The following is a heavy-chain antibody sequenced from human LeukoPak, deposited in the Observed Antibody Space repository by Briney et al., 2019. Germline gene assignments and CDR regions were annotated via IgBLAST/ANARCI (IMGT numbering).Heavy chain of an antibody. D-gene: IGHD3-10*02. V-gene: IGHV4-61*01. Sequence: SETLSLTCSVSGASVSDGNYYWSWIRHPPGKGLEWIGYMFYSESTKYNPSLKSRVTISVDKSKNQFSLHMSSVTAADTAVYYCARTRLQLSSLDPWGQGTLVTVSS. CDR2: MFYSEST. CDR3: ARTRLQLSSLDP. CDR1: GASVSDGNYY. J-gene: IGHJ5*02.